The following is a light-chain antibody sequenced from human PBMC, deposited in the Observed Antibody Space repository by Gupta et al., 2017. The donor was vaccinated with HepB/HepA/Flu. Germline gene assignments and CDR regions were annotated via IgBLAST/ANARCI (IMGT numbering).Light chain of an antibody. Sequence: EIVMTQSPATLSVSPRTRVTLSCRASESIGTNLAWYQQKPGQSPRLLVYDAFTTASGVTARFRGSGAETEFTLTISGLQSEDFAFYYCQQYKRPLTFGGGTKVEIK. CDR2: DAF. V-gene: IGKV3-15*01. CDR3: QQYKRPLT. CDR1: ESIGTN. J-gene: IGKJ4*01.